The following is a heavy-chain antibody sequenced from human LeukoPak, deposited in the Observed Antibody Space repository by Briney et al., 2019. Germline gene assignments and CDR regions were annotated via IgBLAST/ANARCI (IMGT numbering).Heavy chain of an antibody. J-gene: IGHJ4*02. CDR2: INHSGST. CDR3: ARGPLPFIVGTKGLDY. CDR1: GGSFSGYY. Sequence: KPSETLSLTCAVYGGSFSGYYWSWIRQPPGKGLEWIGEINHSGSTNYNLSLKSRVTISVDTSKNQFSLKLSSVTAADTAVYYCARGPLPFIVGTKGLDYWGQGTLVTVSS. V-gene: IGHV4-34*01. D-gene: IGHD1-26*01.